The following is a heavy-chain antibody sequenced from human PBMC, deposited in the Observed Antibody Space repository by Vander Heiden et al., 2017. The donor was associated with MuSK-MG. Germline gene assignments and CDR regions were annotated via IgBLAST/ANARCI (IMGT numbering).Heavy chain of an antibody. CDR1: GFIFSDHY. CDR2: VRKKTNSYST. J-gene: IGHJ3*02. Sequence: EVQLVESGGGLVQPGGSLRLSCAASGFIFSDHYMDWVRHAPGKGLEWVGRVRKKTNSYSTEYAASVKGRFIISRDDSRNLVYLQMNSLKTEDTALYYCVRVLFWDSDALDMWGQGTMVRVSS. V-gene: IGHV3-72*01. D-gene: IGHD3-3*01. CDR3: VRVLFWDSDALDM.